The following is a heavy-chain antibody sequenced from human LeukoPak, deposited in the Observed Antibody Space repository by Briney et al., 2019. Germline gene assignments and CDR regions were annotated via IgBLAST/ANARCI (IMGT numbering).Heavy chain of an antibody. J-gene: IGHJ3*02. CDR2: IKPDGSDE. CDR1: GFTFSSYW. CDR3: ATISAQTFDI. V-gene: IGHV3-7*01. Sequence: PGGCLRLSCVGSGFTFSSYWVNWVRQSPGKGLEWVANIKPDGSDEYYVDSARGRFTVSRDNAKNSAFLQMNSLRAEDTAIYYCATISAQTFDIWGQGTLVSVSS. D-gene: IGHD5-24*01.